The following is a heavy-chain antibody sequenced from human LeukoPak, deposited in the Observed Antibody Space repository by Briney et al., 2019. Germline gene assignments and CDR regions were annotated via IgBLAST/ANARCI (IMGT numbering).Heavy chain of an antibody. V-gene: IGHV3-30*14. CDR1: GFTFSNYW. Sequence: GGSLRLSCAASGFTFSNYWMTWVRQAPGKGLEWVAVISYDGSNKYNADSVKGRFTISRDNSKNTLFLQMNSLRAEDTAVYYCARGDYYYDGSGYPIYYFDYWGQGTLVTVSS. CDR2: ISYDGSNK. D-gene: IGHD3-22*01. J-gene: IGHJ4*02. CDR3: ARGDYYYDGSGYPIYYFDY.